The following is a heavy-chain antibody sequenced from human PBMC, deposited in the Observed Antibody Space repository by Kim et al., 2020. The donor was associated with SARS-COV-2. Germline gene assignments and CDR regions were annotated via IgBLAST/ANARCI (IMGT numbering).Heavy chain of an antibody. CDR3: AKQTPRLYYYAN. J-gene: IGHJ4*02. CDR2: ISGSGGST. D-gene: IGHD3-10*01. V-gene: IGHV3-23*01. Sequence: LSLTCAASGFTFSSYAMSWVRQAPGKGLEWVSAISGSGGSTYYADSVKGRFTISRDNSKNTLYLQMNSLRAEDTAVYYCAKQTPRLYYYANWGQGTLVTVSS. CDR1: GFTFSSYA.